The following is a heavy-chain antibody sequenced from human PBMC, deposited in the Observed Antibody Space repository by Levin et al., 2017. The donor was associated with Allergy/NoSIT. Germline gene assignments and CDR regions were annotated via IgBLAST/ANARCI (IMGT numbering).Heavy chain of an antibody. CDR2: INWNGGTT. D-gene: IGHD3-10*01. CDR1: GFDFDDYG. CDR3: ARRKMTYGSGNDAFDL. J-gene: IGHJ3*01. Sequence: PGGSLRLSCAASGFDFDDYGMSWVRQGPGKGLEWMSAINWNGGTTEYTDSVKGRFTISRDNAKNSLYLQMNSLRAEDTALYYCARRKMTYGSGNDAFDLWGQGTLVVVSS. V-gene: IGHV3-20*04.